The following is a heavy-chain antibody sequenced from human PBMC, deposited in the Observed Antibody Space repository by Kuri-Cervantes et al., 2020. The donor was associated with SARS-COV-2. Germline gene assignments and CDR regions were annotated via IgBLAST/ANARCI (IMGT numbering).Heavy chain of an antibody. J-gene: IGHJ4*02. Sequence: GSLRLSCTVSGGSISSYYWSWIRQPPGKGLEWIGYIYYSGSTKYNPSLKSRVTISVDTPKNQFSLKLSSVTAADTAVYYCARPQYCSSTSCYTFDYWGQGTLVTVSS. V-gene: IGHV4-59*08. D-gene: IGHD2-2*01. CDR2: IYYSGST. CDR3: ARPQYCSSTSCYTFDY. CDR1: GGSISSYY.